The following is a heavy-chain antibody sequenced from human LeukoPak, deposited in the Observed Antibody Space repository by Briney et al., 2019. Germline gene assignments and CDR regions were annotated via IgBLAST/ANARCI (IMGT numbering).Heavy chain of an antibody. J-gene: IGHJ4*02. CDR3: ARGLPEDIVVVVAALDY. V-gene: IGHV1-8*01. CDR1: GYTLTSYY. D-gene: IGHD2-15*01. CDR2: MNPNSGNT. Sequence: ASVEVSCQGSGYTLTSYYIKWVRQATGQGLEWMGWMNPNSGNTGYAQKFQGRVTMTRNTSISTAYMELSSLRSEDTAVYYCARGLPEDIVVVVAALDYWGQGTLVTVSS.